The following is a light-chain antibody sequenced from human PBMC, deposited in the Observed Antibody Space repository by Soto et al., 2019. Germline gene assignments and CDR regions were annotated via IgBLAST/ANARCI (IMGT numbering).Light chain of an antibody. CDR1: SSDIGRYNY. J-gene: IGLJ2*01. Sequence: QSALTQPASVSGTPGQSITVSCIGTSSDIGRYNYVSWYQRHPGRAPKLIIRDVSSRPSGVPTRFSGSKSGNSASLTISGLQVEDEAYYFCSSYASSNAQLFGGGTKVTVL. V-gene: IGLV2-14*03. CDR2: DVS. CDR3: SSYASSNAQL.